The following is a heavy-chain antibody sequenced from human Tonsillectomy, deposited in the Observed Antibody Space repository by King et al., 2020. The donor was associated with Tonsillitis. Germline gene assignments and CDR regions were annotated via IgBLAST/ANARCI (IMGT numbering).Heavy chain of an antibody. CDR1: GGPVGTGGYS. CDR2: IYYTGNT. Sequence: QLQESGPGLVKPSQTLSLTCAVSGGPVGTGGYSWRWIRQSPGKGLEWIGYIYYTGNTHYNPSLKSRLIMSVDTSKNQFSLNLNSVTAADTAVYYCARGSSGYGTFDYWGQGTLVTVSS. CDR3: ARGSSGYGTFDY. D-gene: IGHD3-22*01. V-gene: IGHV4-30-4*07. J-gene: IGHJ4*02.